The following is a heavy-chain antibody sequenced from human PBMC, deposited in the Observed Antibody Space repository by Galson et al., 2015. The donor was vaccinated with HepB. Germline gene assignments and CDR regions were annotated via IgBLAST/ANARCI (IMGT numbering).Heavy chain of an antibody. CDR1: GYTFTSYA. J-gene: IGHJ4*02. CDR2: ISPNNGNT. CDR3: ARSITFFGVVPFDY. Sequence: SVKVSCKASGYTFTSYAISWVRQAPGQGLEWMGWISPNNGNTNYVQKLQGRVTMTTDTSTRTAYMELRSLRSDDTAVYYCARSITFFGVVPFDYWGQGTLVTVSS. V-gene: IGHV1-18*01. D-gene: IGHD3-3*01.